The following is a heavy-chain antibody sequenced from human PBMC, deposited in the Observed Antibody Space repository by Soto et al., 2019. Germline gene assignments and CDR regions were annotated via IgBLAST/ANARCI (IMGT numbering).Heavy chain of an antibody. Sequence: PGGSLRLSCAASGFTFSSYSMNWVRQAPGKGLEWVSYISSSSSTIYYADSVKGRFTISRDNAKNSLYLQMNSLRAEDTAVYYCAKGEPPLQTETDSWGQGPLVTVSS. V-gene: IGHV3-48*01. CDR1: GFTFSSYS. CDR2: ISSSSSTI. CDR3: AKGEPPLQTETDS. J-gene: IGHJ5*01.